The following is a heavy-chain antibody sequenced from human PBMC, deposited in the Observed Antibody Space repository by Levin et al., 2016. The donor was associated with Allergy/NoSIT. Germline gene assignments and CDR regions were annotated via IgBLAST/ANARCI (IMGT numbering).Heavy chain of an antibody. Sequence: ASVKVSCKTSGYNFNNYPISWLRQAPGQGLEWVAIINPTGGSTIYAQQFQGRVTMTRDTSTSTVYMELSRLRSDDTAVYYCIRGLQMGGYGMDVWGQGTLVTVSS. D-gene: IGHD1-26*01. V-gene: IGHV1-46*02. CDR1: GYNFNNYP. J-gene: IGHJ6*02. CDR3: IRGLQMGGYGMDV. CDR2: INPTGGST.